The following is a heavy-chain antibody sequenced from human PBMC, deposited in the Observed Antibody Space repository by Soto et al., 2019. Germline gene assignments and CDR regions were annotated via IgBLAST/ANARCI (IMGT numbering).Heavy chain of an antibody. Sequence: EVQLLESGGGLVQPGGSLRLSCAVSGVTLSSYAMSWVRQAPGKGLEWVSTVRGTAGHTHYADSVKDRFSISRDSSKNTLYLQLNSLRAEVTTTYYCAKSTYCAGDCYSKYFDSWGQGTLVTVSP. V-gene: IGHV3-23*01. J-gene: IGHJ4*02. CDR2: VRGTAGHT. CDR1: GVTLSSYA. CDR3: AKSTYCAGDCYSKYFDS. D-gene: IGHD2-21*02.